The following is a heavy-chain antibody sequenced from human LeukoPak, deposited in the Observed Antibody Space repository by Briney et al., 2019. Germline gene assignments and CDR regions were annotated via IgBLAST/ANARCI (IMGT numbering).Heavy chain of an antibody. J-gene: IGHJ4*02. CDR3: ARAQTYGDSRLPLDY. V-gene: IGHV3-20*04. Sequence: GGSLRLSCAASGFTFGNYGMSWVRQAPGKGLEWVSGINWNVGSTGYADSVEGRFTISRDNAKNSQYLQMNSLRVEDTALYYCARAQTYGDSRLPLDYWGPGNLVTVSS. CDR2: INWNVGST. CDR1: GFTFGNYG. D-gene: IGHD2-21*02.